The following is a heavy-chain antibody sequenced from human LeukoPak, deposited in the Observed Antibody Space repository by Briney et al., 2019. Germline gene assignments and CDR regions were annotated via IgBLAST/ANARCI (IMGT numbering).Heavy chain of an antibody. D-gene: IGHD6-13*01. Sequence: SGPALVKPTQTLTLTCTFSGFSLSTSGMCVSWIRQPPGKALEWLALIDWDDDKYYRTSLKTRLTISKDTSKNQVVLTMTNMDPVDTATYYCARARIASAGLYYFDYWGQGTLVTVSS. CDR1: GFSLSTSGMC. CDR2: IDWDDDK. J-gene: IGHJ4*02. V-gene: IGHV2-70*01. CDR3: ARARIASAGLYYFDY.